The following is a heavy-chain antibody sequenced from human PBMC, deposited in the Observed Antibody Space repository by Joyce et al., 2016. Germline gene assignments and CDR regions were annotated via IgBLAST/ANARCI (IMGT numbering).Heavy chain of an antibody. CDR2: LSSRSSYI. CDR3: ARSSYTNGIFDY. CDR1: GFTFSSYS. V-gene: IGHV3-21*01. D-gene: IGHD2-8*01. J-gene: IGHJ4*02. Sequence: EVQLVESGGGLVKPGGSLRLSCAASGFTFSSYSMSWFRQAPGKGLEWVSSLSSRSSYIKDTDSVKGRFTISRDNAKNSLYLQMDSLRVEDTAVYYCARSSYTNGIFDYWGQGTLVTVSS.